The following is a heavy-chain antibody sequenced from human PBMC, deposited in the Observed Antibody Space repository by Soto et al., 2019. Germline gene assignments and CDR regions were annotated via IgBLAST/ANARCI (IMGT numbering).Heavy chain of an antibody. Sequence: ASVKVSCKASGYTFTNYYMHCVRQDPGTGLEWMVIIYPSGGSTRNAQKFQVRVNSTRATATSTVYMEMSGLRSEDPAVYYCARDFSRPMDYWGRGPLVSVS. CDR3: ARDFSRPMDY. CDR1: GYTFTNYY. CDR2: IYPSGGST. V-gene: IGHV1-46*01. D-gene: IGHD2-2*01. J-gene: IGHJ4*02.